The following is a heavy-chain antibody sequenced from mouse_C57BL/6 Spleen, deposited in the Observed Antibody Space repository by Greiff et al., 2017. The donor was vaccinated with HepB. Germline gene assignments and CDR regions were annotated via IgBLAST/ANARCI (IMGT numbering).Heavy chain of an antibody. CDR2: ISNGGGST. V-gene: IGHV5-12*01. J-gene: IGHJ3*01. D-gene: IGHD3-2*02. Sequence: EVKLVESGGGLVQPGGSLKLSCAASGFTFSDYYMYWVRQTPEKRLEWVAYISNGGGSTYYPDTVKGRFTISRDNAKNTLYLQMSRLKSEDTAMYYCARHGFSEGFAYWGQGTLVTVSA. CDR3: ARHGFSEGFAY. CDR1: GFTFSDYY.